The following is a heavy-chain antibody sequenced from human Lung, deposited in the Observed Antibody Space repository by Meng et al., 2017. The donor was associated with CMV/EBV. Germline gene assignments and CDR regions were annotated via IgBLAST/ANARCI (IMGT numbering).Heavy chain of an antibody. J-gene: IGHJ6*02. CDR1: GGTFSNYA. D-gene: IGHD2-15*01. Sequence: SVXVSCKASGGTFSNYAVSWVRPAPGQGLEWMGGVIPIFGIPNYARNFKGKITISTDGSTVYMEVNSLRSEDTATYYCAHSGSTTCYTCRMGVWGQGTTVTVSS. V-gene: IGHV1-69*05. CDR3: AHSGSTTCYTCRMGV. CDR2: VIPIFGIP.